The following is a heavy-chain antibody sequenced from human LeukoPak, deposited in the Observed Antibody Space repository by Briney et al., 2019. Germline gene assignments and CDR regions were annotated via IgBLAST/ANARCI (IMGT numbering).Heavy chain of an antibody. D-gene: IGHD2-2*01. Sequence: SETLSLTCTVSGDSISSDSWSWLRQPPGKGLEWIGYAYYSGTTNYNPSLKSRVTISVDTSKNQFSLKLTSVTAADTAIYYCARRSSQYQLLSFWYFDLWGRGTLVTVSS. V-gene: IGHV4-59*01. CDR2: AYYSGTT. CDR1: GDSISSDS. J-gene: IGHJ2*01. CDR3: ARRSSQYQLLSFWYFDL.